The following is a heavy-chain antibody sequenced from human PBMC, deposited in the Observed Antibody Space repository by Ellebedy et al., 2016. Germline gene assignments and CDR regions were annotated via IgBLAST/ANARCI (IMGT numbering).Heavy chain of an antibody. J-gene: IGHJ4*02. CDR2: IWYDGSNN. V-gene: IGHV3-33*01. D-gene: IGHD6-6*01. CDR1: GFTFSTYG. Sequence: GGSLRLSCAASGFTFSTYGMPWVRQAPGKGLEWVAVIWYDGSNNYYADSVKGRFTISRDNSKNTLYLQMNSLRAEDTAVYYCARDSPRGIAAQFDYWGQGTLVTVSS. CDR3: ARDSPRGIAAQFDY.